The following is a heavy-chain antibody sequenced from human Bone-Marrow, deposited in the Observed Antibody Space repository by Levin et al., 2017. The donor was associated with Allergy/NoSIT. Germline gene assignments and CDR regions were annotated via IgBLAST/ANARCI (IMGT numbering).Heavy chain of an antibody. D-gene: IGHD5-12*01. CDR1: GYHFRNFW. V-gene: IGHV5-51*01. J-gene: IGHJ6*02. Sequence: GESLKISCKASGYHFRNFWIGWVRQMPGQGLEWMGLIYPGDSATTYSPSFQGQVTMSVDKAMTTAYLQWSSLKASDTAMYYCARHSVASPPTFDRYYYYYGMDVWGQGTTVTVSS. CDR3: ARHSVASPPTFDRYYYYYGMDV. CDR2: IYPGDSAT.